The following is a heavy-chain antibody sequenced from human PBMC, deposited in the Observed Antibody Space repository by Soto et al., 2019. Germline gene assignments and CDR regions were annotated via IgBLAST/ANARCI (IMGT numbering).Heavy chain of an antibody. V-gene: IGHV4-61*01. CDR3: ARAERYCSSTSCYEDWFDP. J-gene: IGHJ5*02. CDR1: GGSVSSGSYY. D-gene: IGHD2-2*01. CDR2: IYYSGST. Sequence: SETLSLTCTVSGGSVSSGSYYWSWIRQPPGKGLEWIGYIYYSGSTNYNPSLKSRVTISVDTSKNQFSLKLSSVTAADTAVYYCARAERYCSSTSCYEDWFDPWGQGTLGTVSS.